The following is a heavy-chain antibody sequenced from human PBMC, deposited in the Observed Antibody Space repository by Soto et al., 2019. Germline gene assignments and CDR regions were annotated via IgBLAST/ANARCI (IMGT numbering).Heavy chain of an antibody. Sequence: QVQLVQSGAEVKKPGSSVKVSCKASGGTFSTSSINWVRQAPGQRPEWMGNILPIFGTADYAQKFQDRVTITADKSTNTAYMELRSLFSEDTAVYYCAGGHESGGNSDAFDIWGQGTVVTVSS. D-gene: IGHD1-1*01. CDR3: AGGHESGGNSDAFDI. CDR1: GGTFSTSS. J-gene: IGHJ3*02. CDR2: ILPIFGTA. V-gene: IGHV1-69*14.